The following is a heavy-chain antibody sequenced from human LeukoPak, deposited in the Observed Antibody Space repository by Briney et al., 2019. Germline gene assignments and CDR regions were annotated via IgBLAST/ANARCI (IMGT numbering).Heavy chain of an antibody. Sequence: GVSLRLSCAASGFTFSTYGMHWVRQAPGKGLEWVAAIWHDGNNKYYADSVKGRFSISRDNSKNTLDLRMNSLRAEDTAVYYCARGSGYNYGNFDYWGQGTLVTVSS. J-gene: IGHJ4*02. CDR1: GFTFSTYG. CDR3: ARGSGYNYGNFDY. D-gene: IGHD5-18*01. V-gene: IGHV3-33*01. CDR2: IWHDGNNK.